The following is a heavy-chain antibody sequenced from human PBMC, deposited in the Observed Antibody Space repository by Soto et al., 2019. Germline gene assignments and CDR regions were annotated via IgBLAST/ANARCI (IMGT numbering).Heavy chain of an antibody. J-gene: IGHJ4*02. Sequence: QVQLVQSGAEVKKPGSSVTVSCKASGGTFSSNAISWVRQAPGQGLEWMGGIIHIYASPNYAQNFQGRVTVTADKATSTAYLELSRLKVADSAIYYCAVTVTGSRSPLAHWGRGTLVIVSS. CDR3: AVTVTGSRSPLAH. CDR2: IIHIYASP. D-gene: IGHD3-10*01. V-gene: IGHV1-69*06. CDR1: GGTFSSNA.